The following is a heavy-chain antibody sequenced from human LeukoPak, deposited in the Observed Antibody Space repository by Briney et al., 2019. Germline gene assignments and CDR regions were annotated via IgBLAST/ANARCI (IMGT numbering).Heavy chain of an antibody. Sequence: PGGSLRLSCAVSGFSLSSYWMSWLRQAQGKELEWVANIKQDGSEKYYVDSVKGRFTISRDNAKNSLYLQMNSLRAEDTAVYYCARDIVEKTPAPLFEYWGQGTLVTVSS. CDR3: ARDIVEKTPAPLFEY. D-gene: IGHD2-15*01. J-gene: IGHJ4*02. V-gene: IGHV3-7*03. CDR1: GFSLSSYW. CDR2: IKQDGSEK.